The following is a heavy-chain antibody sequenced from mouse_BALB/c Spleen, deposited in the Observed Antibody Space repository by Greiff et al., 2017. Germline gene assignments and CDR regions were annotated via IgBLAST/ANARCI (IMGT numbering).Heavy chain of an antibody. CDR2: ISSGSSTI. Sequence: EVKLMESGGGLVQPGGSRKLSCAASGFTFSSFGMHWVRQAPEKGLEWVAYISSGSSTIYYADTVKGRFTISRDNPKNTLFLQMTSLRSEDTAMYYCARRLTGTGWYFDVWGAGTTVTVSS. J-gene: IGHJ1*01. CDR3: ARRLTGTGWYFDV. D-gene: IGHD4-1*01. CDR1: GFTFSSFG. V-gene: IGHV5-17*02.